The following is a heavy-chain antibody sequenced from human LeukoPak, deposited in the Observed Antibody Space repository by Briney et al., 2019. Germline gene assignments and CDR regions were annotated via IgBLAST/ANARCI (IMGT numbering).Heavy chain of an antibody. CDR2: IYYSGRT. CDR1: GDSVSRSDSY. J-gene: IGHJ1*01. Sequence: SETLSLTCSVSGDSVSRSDSYWDWIRQPPGKGLEWIGTIYYSGRTYYSPSLKSRVTMSVDPSNDQFSLNLRSVTAADAALYYCARRRYYDGSGYLEWGQGTLLSVSS. V-gene: IGHV4-39*01. D-gene: IGHD3-22*01. CDR3: ARRRYYDGSGYLE.